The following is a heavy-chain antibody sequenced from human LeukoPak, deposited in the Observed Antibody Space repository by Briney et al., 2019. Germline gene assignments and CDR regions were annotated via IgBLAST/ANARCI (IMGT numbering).Heavy chain of an antibody. CDR2: ISSSSSYT. V-gene: IGHV3-11*06. J-gene: IGHJ6*04. D-gene: IGHD3-10*01. Sequence: GGSLRLSCAASGFTFSDYYMSWIRQAPGKGLEWVSYISSSSSYTNYADSVKGRFTISRDNAKNSLYLRMNSLRAEDTAVYYCARDNGGPYGSGSYQYYGMDVWGKGTTVTVSS. CDR1: GFTFSDYY. CDR3: ARDNGGPYGSGSYQYYGMDV.